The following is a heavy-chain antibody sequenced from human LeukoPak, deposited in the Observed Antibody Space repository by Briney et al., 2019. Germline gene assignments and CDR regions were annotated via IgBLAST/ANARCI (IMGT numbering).Heavy chain of an antibody. D-gene: IGHD3-10*01. Sequence: SETLSLTCTVSGGSISSYYWSWIRQPPGKGLEWIGYIYYSGSTNYNPSLKSRVTISLDTSKNQFSLKLSSVTAADTAVYYCARRGRRFGEFSTYYYYYYMDVWGKGTTVTISS. CDR3: ARRGRRFGEFSTYYYYYYMDV. V-gene: IGHV4-59*12. CDR2: IYYSGST. CDR1: GGSISSYY. J-gene: IGHJ6*03.